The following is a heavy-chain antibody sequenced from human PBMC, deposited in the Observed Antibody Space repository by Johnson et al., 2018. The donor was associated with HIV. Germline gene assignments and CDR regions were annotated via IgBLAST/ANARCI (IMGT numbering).Heavy chain of an antibody. D-gene: IGHD6-19*01. Sequence: QVQLVESGGGLVKPGGSLRLSCAASGFTFSDYYMSWIRQAPGKGLEWVAVISYDGSNKYYADSVKGRFTISRDNAKNSLYLQMNSLRAEDTALYYCAKDVGSGWPVGWRAVDIWGQGTMVTVSS. CDR3: AKDVGSGWPVGWRAVDI. CDR1: GFTFSDYY. V-gene: IGHV3-11*01. J-gene: IGHJ3*02. CDR2: ISYDGSNK.